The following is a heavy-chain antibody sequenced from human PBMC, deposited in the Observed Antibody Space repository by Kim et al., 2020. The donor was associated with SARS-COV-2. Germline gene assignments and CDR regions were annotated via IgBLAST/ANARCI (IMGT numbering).Heavy chain of an antibody. J-gene: IGHJ6*03. CDR2: MNPNSGNT. Sequence: ASVKVSCKASGYTFTSYDINWVRQATGQGLEWMGWMNPNSGNTGYAQKFQGRVTMTRNTSISTAYMELSSLRSEDTAVYYCARGNYYGSGSYVRYYYYYYMDVWGKGTTVTVSS. V-gene: IGHV1-8*01. CDR1: GYTFTSYD. CDR3: ARGNYYGSGSYVRYYYYYYMDV. D-gene: IGHD3-10*01.